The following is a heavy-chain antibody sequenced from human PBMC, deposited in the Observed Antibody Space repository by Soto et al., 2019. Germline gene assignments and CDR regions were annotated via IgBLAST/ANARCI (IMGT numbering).Heavy chain of an antibody. V-gene: IGHV3-30-3*01. CDR1: GFTFSRHT. CDR3: AREVYYDFWSGCNTHPYYFDD. D-gene: IGHD3-3*01. J-gene: IGHJ4*02. Sequence: QVQLVESGGGVVQPGRSLRLSCAASGFTFSRHTMHWVRQAPGQGLEWVAAISAAGSNPYYADSVTGRFTISRDNSKNTLYLQMNSLSSEDTAVHHCAREVYYDFWSGCNTHPYYFDDWGQGTLVTVSS. CDR2: ISAAGSNP.